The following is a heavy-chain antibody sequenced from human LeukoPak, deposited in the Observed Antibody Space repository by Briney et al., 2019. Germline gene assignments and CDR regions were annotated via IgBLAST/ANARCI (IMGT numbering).Heavy chain of an antibody. CDR1: GFTFSRNA. CDR2: ISGSGGST. V-gene: IGHV3-23*01. CDR3: AKDSNGSGSDKTFDY. D-gene: IGHD3-10*01. Sequence: GGSLRLSCAASGFTFSRNAMSWVRQAPGKGLEWVSGISGSGGSTYYADSVKGRFTISRDNSKNTLYVQMNSLRAEDTAVYYCAKDSNGSGSDKTFDYWGQGTLVTVSS. J-gene: IGHJ4*02.